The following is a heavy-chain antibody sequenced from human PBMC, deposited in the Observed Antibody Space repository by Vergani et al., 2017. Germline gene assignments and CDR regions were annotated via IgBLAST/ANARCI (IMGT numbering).Heavy chain of an antibody. CDR2: IYYSRTS. V-gene: IGHV4-31*03. Sequence: QVQLQESGPGLVKASQTLSLTCSVSGAYVGSCGYYWGWVGQRPGMGLDWIGYIYYSRTSYYNPSLESRRTITLDTSENHLSLKLTSVTAAGTAVYYCARQKDYCMDVWGKGATGT. CDR1: GAYVGSCGYY. J-gene: IGHJ6*03. CDR3: ARQKDYCMDV.